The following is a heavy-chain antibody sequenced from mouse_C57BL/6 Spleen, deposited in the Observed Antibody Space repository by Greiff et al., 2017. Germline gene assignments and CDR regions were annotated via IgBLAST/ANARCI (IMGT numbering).Heavy chain of an antibody. J-gene: IGHJ4*01. V-gene: IGHV1-74*01. CDR3: AMYCEYDYEYLDY. Sequence: QVQLQQSGADLVKPGASVKVSCTASGYTFSDYWMHWVKQRPEQGLEWIGRIHPADSDTNYDQKFKGKATMTADNSSNTTYMQLSSLTSEDSAIYYCAMYCEYDYEYLDYWGKGTTVTVSS. D-gene: IGHD2-4*01. CDR1: GYTFSDYW. CDR2: IHPADSDT.